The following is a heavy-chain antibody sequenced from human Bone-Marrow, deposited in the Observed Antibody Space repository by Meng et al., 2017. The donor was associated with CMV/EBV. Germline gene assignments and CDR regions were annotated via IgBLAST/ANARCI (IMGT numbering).Heavy chain of an antibody. CDR3: ASRYYDFWSGYVRFDP. Sequence: SETLSLTCTVSGGSISSSSYYWGWIRQPPGKGLEWIGSIYYSGSTYYNPSLKSRVTISVDTSKNQFSLKLSSVTAADTAVYYCASRYYDFWSGYVRFDPWGQGTLFTASS. D-gene: IGHD3-3*01. CDR1: GGSISSSSYY. J-gene: IGHJ5*02. V-gene: IGHV4-39*01. CDR2: IYYSGST.